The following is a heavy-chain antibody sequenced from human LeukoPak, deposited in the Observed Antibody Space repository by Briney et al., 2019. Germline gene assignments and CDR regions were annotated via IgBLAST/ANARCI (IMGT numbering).Heavy chain of an antibody. V-gene: IGHV1-2*02. CDR3: ASGYCSSTSCYGNY. J-gene: IGHJ4*02. D-gene: IGHD2-2*01. Sequence: ASVKVSCKASGYTFTGYYMHWVRQAPGQGLEWMGWINPNSGGTNYAQKFQGRVTMTRVTSISTAYMELSRLRSDDTAVYYCASGYCSSTSCYGNYWGQGTLVTVSS. CDR2: INPNSGGT. CDR1: GYTFTGYY.